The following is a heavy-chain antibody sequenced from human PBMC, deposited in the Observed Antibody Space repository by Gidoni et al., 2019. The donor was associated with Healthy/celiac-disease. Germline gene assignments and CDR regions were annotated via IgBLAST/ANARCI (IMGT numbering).Heavy chain of an antibody. CDR3: ARAARDYYYYGMDV. CDR2: IFSNDEK. D-gene: IGHD6-6*01. Sequence: GHIFSNDEKSYSTSLKSRLTISKDTSKSQVVLTMTNMDPVDTATYYCARAARDYYYYGMDVWGQGTTVTVSS. V-gene: IGHV2-26*01. J-gene: IGHJ6*02.